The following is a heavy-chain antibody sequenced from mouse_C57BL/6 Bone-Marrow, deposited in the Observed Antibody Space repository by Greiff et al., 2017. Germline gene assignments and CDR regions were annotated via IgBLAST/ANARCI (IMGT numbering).Heavy chain of an antibody. Sequence: QVQLQQSGPELVKPGASVKISCKASGYAFSSSWMNWVKQRPGKGLEWIGRIYPGDGDTNYNGKFKGKATLTADKSSSTAYMQLSSLTSEDSAVYFCARYGNYLMYYFDYWGQGTTLTVSS. CDR1: GYAFSSSW. V-gene: IGHV1-82*01. J-gene: IGHJ2*01. D-gene: IGHD2-1*01. CDR3: ARYGNYLMYYFDY. CDR2: IYPGDGDT.